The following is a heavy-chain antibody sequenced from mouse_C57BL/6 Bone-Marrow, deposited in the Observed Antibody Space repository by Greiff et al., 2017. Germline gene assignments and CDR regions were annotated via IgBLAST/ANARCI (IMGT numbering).Heavy chain of an antibody. CDR1: GFTFSDYG. CDR2: ISSGSSTI. V-gene: IGHV5-17*01. CDR3: ARRRNDYAMDY. J-gene: IGHJ4*01. Sequence: EVQGVESGGGLVQPGGSLKLSCAASGFTFSDYGMHWVRQAPEKGLEWVAYISSGSSTIYYADTVKGRFTISRDNAKNTLFLQMTSLRSEDTAMYYCARRRNDYAMDYWGQGTSVTVSS.